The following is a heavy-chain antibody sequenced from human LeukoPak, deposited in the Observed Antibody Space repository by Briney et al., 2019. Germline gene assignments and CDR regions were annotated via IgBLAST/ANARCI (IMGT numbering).Heavy chain of an antibody. J-gene: IGHJ4*02. CDR2: IYYTGST. V-gene: IGHV4-59*01. Sequence: PSETLSLTCTVPGGSITSYSWSWIRQPPGKGLEWMGFIYYTGSTNYNPSLKSRVTISVDKSRNQVSLRLSSVTAADTAVYYCAREDGWFGELFYFDYWGQGTLVTVSS. CDR1: GGSITSYS. D-gene: IGHD3-10*01. CDR3: AREDGWFGELFYFDY.